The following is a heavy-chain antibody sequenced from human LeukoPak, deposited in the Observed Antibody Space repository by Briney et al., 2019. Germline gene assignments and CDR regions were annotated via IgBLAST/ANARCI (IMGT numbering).Heavy chain of an antibody. Sequence: PSETLSLTCAVYGGSFSNYYWSWIRQPPGKGLEWIGEVNDSGRINYNPSLMSRVTVSVDTSKNQFSLRLTSVTATDTAVYYCARRWNYGRNYYIDVWGNGATVSVSS. J-gene: IGHJ6*03. CDR3: ARRWNYGRNYYIDV. V-gene: IGHV4-34*01. D-gene: IGHD1-7*01. CDR2: VNDSGRI. CDR1: GGSFSNYY.